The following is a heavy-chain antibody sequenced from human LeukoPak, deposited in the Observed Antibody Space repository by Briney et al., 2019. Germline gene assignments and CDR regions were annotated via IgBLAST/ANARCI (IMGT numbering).Heavy chain of an antibody. CDR2: IWYDGSNK. D-gene: IGHD3-22*01. J-gene: IGHJ4*02. Sequence: PGRSLRLSWAASGFTVSSYGMHWGRQAPGKGLEWVAVIWYDGSNKYYADSVKGRFTISRDNSKNTLYLQMNSLRAEDTAVYYCAREAPLYYYDSSGYYPLDYWGQGTLVTVSS. V-gene: IGHV3-33*01. CDR3: AREAPLYYYDSSGYYPLDY. CDR1: GFTVSSYG.